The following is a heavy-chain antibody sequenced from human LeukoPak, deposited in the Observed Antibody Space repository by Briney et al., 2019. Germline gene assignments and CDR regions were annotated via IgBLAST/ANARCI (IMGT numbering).Heavy chain of an antibody. CDR1: GYTFTGYY. CDR3: ARGYCSSTSCLVDWFDP. J-gene: IGHJ5*02. D-gene: IGHD2-2*01. CDR2: INPNSGGT. Sequence: ASVKVSCKASGYTFTGYYMHWVRQAPGQGLEWMGWINPNSGGTNYAQRFQGRVTMTRDTSINTAYMELSRLRSDDTAVYYCARGYCSSTSCLVDWFDPWGQGTLVTVSS. V-gene: IGHV1-2*02.